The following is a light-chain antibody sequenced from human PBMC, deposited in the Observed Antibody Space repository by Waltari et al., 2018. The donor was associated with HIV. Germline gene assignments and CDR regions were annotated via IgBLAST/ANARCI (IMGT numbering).Light chain of an antibody. CDR1: TSDVANFNS. CDR2: DFT. J-gene: IGLJ3*02. V-gene: IGLV2-11*01. Sequence: QFALAQPRSVSGSPGQSVSIYCTGCTSDVANFNSVSWYQQTPGKVPKLIIYDFTKRPSGVPDRLPGAKSGNPASLTISGLQADDEADYYGCSGGNNKIWVFGGGTKVTVL. CDR3: CSGGNNKIWV.